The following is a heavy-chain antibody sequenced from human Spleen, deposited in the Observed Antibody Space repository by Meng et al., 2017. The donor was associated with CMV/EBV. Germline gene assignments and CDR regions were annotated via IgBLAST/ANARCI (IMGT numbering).Heavy chain of an antibody. V-gene: IGHV4-34*01. D-gene: IGHD5-24*01. CDR3: ARDLGSREDYRLHWLDL. CDR1: GSYSTHY. J-gene: IGHJ5*02. Sequence: GSYSTHYWSWISQPPGKGLEWIGEVNHSSRTKFNPSRKSRITISVNTSDKQVSLKLHSVTAADTAVYYCARDLGSREDYRLHWLDLWGQGTLVTVSS. CDR2: VNHSSRT.